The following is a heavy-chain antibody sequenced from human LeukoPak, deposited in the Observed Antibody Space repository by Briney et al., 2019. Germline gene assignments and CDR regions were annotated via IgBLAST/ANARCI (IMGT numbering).Heavy chain of an antibody. V-gene: IGHV3-30*18. CDR3: AKEITRPNRAVAGLNY. Sequence: PGESLRLSCAASGFTFSAYGMHWVRQAPGKGLEWVAIISYDGTNKYYADSVKGRFTISRDNSKNTLYLQMNSLRAEDTAVYYCAKEITRPNRAVAGLNYWGQGTLVTVSS. CDR2: ISYDGTNK. CDR1: GFTFSAYG. J-gene: IGHJ4*02. D-gene: IGHD6-19*01.